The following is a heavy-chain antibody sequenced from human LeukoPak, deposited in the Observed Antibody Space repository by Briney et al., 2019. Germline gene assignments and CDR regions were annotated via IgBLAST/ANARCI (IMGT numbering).Heavy chain of an antibody. D-gene: IGHD3-3*01. CDR1: GGSFSGYY. J-gene: IGHJ6*02. Sequence: PSETLSLTCAVYGGSFSGYYWSWIRQPPGKGLEWIGEINHSGSTNYNPSLKSRVTISVDTSKNQFSLKLSSVTAADTAVYYCARGGTVFRFLEWLTAPRYYYGMDVWAKGPRSPSP. V-gene: IGHV4-34*01. CDR2: INHSGST. CDR3: ARGGTVFRFLEWLTAPRYYYGMDV.